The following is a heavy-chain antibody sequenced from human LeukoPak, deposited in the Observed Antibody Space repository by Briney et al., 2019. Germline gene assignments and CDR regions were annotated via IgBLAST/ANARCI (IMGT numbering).Heavy chain of an antibody. Sequence: ASVKVSCKASGYTFTSYGIRWVRQAPGQGLEWVGIINPSDGSTNYAQNFQDRVTMTRDTSTSAVYLELTSLRSEDAAVYYCARRDCSGTSCYFNYWGQGTLVTVSS. CDR3: ARRDCSGTSCYFNY. D-gene: IGHD2-2*01. V-gene: IGHV1-46*01. CDR2: INPSDGST. CDR1: GYTFTSYG. J-gene: IGHJ4*02.